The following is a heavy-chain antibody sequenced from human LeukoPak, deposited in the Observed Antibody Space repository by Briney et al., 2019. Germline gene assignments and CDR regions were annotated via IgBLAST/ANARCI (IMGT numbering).Heavy chain of an antibody. V-gene: IGHV3-21*01. Sequence: GGSLRLSCAASGFTFSSYSMNWVRQAPGKGLEWVSSISSSSSYIYYADSVKGRFTISRDNAKNSLYLQMNSLRAEDTAVYYCARVLEITMIVVGAFDIWGQGTMVTVSS. CDR3: ARVLEITMIVVGAFDI. D-gene: IGHD3-22*01. CDR2: ISSSSSYI. CDR1: GFTFSSYS. J-gene: IGHJ3*02.